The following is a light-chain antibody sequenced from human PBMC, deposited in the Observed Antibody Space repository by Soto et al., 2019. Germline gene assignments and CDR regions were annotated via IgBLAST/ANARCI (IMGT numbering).Light chain of an antibody. V-gene: IGLV2-8*01. CDR1: SSDVGAYKY. Sequence: QSALTQPPSASGSPGQSVTISCTGTSSDVGAYKYVSWYQHHPGKAPKVMIYEVSKRPSGVPDRFSGSKSGNTASLTVSGLQAEDEADYYCASFAGSGNVVFGGGTKVTVL. J-gene: IGLJ3*02. CDR3: ASFAGSGNVV. CDR2: EVS.